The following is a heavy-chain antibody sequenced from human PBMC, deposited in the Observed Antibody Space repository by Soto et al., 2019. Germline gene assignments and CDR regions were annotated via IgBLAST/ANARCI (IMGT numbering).Heavy chain of an antibody. CDR2: IYYTGTT. CDR1: GGSINNYY. Sequence: QVQLQESGPGLVKPSETVSLDCTVSGGSINNYYCTWIRQPPGKGLEWIANIYYTGTTSYNPSLKSRVTISVDTSKNQFSLRSSSVTAADTDVYYCARGLQWLDYWGQGTLVTVSS. V-gene: IGHV4-59*01. D-gene: IGHD6-19*01. J-gene: IGHJ4*02. CDR3: ARGLQWLDY.